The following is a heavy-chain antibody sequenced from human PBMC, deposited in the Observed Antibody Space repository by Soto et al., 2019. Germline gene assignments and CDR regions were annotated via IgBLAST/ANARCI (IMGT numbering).Heavy chain of an antibody. CDR3: ASSNYYDSSGYYPFDY. CDR2: IIPIFGTA. Sequence: SVKVSCKASGGTFSSYAISWVRQAPGQGLEWMGGIIPIFGTANYAQKFQGRVTITADESTSTAYMELSSPRSEDTAVYYCASSNYYDSSGYYPFDYWGQGTMVTVYS. V-gene: IGHV1-69*13. CDR1: GGTFSSYA. D-gene: IGHD3-22*01. J-gene: IGHJ4*02.